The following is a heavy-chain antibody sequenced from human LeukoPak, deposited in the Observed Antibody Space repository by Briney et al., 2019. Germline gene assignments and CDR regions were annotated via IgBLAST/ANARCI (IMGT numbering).Heavy chain of an antibody. J-gene: IGHJ5*02. CDR3: AKDLGTTVIESDP. D-gene: IGHD4-17*01. CDR1: GFTFSSYG. CDR2: ISYDGSNK. Sequence: PGRSLRLSCAASGFTFSSYGMHWVRQAPGKGLEWVAVISYDGSNKYYADSVKGRFTISRDNSKNTLYLQMNSLRAEDTAVYYCAKDLGTTVIESDPWGQGTLVTVSS. V-gene: IGHV3-30*18.